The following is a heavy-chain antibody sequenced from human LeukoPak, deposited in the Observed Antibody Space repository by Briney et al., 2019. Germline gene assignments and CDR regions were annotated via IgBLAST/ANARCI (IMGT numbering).Heavy chain of an antibody. CDR1: GFTFSSYW. Sequence: GGSLRLSCAASGFTFSSYWMSWVRQAPGKGLERVANIKQDGSEKYYVDSVKGRFTISRDNAKNSLYLQMNSLRAEDTAVYYCARGGGYCSSTRCYPRLFDYWGQGTLVTVSS. J-gene: IGHJ4*02. CDR2: IKQDGSEK. D-gene: IGHD2-2*01. CDR3: ARGGGYCSSTRCYPRLFDY. V-gene: IGHV3-7*01.